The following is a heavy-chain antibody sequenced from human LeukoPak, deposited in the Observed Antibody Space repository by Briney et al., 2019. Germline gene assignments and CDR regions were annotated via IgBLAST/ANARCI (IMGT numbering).Heavy chain of an antibody. Sequence: ASVKVSCKASGFTFTTYGISWVRQAPGQGLGWMGWISTYNGNTNTDYAQKLQGRVTMTTDTSTSTAYMELRSLRSDDTAVYYCARDYSNYGRGWFDPWGQGTLVTVSS. D-gene: IGHD4-11*01. V-gene: IGHV1-18*01. J-gene: IGHJ5*02. CDR1: GFTFTTYG. CDR3: ARDYSNYGRGWFDP. CDR2: ISTYNGNT.